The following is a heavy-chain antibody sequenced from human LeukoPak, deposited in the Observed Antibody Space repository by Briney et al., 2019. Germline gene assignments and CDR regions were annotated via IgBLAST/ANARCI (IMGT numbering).Heavy chain of an antibody. CDR2: IYPGDSDT. CDR1: GYSFTSYW. V-gene: IGHV5-51*01. D-gene: IGHD3-10*01. CDR3: ARGYGSGTYYLDY. Sequence: GEPLKISCKGSGYSFTSYWIGWVRQIPGKGLEWMGIIYPGDSDTRNSPSFQGQVTISADKSISTAYLQWSSLKASDTAMYYCARGYGSGTYYLDYWGQGTLVTVSS. J-gene: IGHJ4*02.